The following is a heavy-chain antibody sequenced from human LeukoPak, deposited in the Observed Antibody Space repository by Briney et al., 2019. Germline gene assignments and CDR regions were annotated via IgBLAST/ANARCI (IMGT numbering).Heavy chain of an antibody. D-gene: IGHD2-8*01. CDR3: AREGTGLIDY. V-gene: IGHV4-59*01. CDR1: GVSISSYY. J-gene: IGHJ4*02. CDR2: IYYSGST. Sequence: SETLSLTCTVSGVSISSYYWSWVRQPPGKGLEWIGYIYYSGSTNYNPSLKSRVTISVDTSKNQFPLKLSSVTAADTAVYYCAREGTGLIDYWGQGTLVTVSS.